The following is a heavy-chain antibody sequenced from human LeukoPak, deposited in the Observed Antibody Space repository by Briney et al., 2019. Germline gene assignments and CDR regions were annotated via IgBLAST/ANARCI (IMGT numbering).Heavy chain of an antibody. CDR2: ISWNSGTI. J-gene: IGHJ4*02. Sequence: GGSLRLSCAGSGFIFNNYAIHWVRQPPGRGLEWVSGISWNSGTIDYADSVRGRFTISRDNAKNSLYLQMDSLRVEDTAFYYCAKDNRRHYTSGPNPDSLHWGQGALVTVSS. D-gene: IGHD6-19*01. CDR3: AKDNRRHYTSGPNPDSLH. CDR1: GFIFNNYA. V-gene: IGHV3-9*01.